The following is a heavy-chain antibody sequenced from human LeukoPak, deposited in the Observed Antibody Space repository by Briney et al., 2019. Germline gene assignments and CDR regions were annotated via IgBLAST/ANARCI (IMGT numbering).Heavy chain of an antibody. V-gene: IGHV1-18*01. CDR1: GYTFSTYG. Sequence: GASVKVSCKTSGYTFSTYGLSWVRQAPGQGLEWMGWISGNSGKTHYAQKFQDRVTLTTDTSSTTAFMELRSLRSDDTAMYYCARNAGSYFKFAPWGQGTLVTVSS. D-gene: IGHD1-26*01. J-gene: IGHJ5*02. CDR3: ARNAGSYFKFAP. CDR2: ISGNSGKT.